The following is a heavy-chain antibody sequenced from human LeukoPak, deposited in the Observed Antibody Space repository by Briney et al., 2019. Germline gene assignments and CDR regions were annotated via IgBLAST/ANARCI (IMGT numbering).Heavy chain of an antibody. CDR2: IIPIFGTA. D-gene: IGHD3-9*01. J-gene: IGHJ6*02. Sequence: SVKVSCKASGGTFSSYAISWVRQAPGQGLEWMGGIIPIFGTANYAQKFQGRVTITADESTSSAYMELSSLRSEDTAVYYCALVLRYFDWLTHQYYYGMDVWGQGTTVTVSS. CDR1: GGTFSSYA. V-gene: IGHV1-69*13. CDR3: ALVLRYFDWLTHQYYYGMDV.